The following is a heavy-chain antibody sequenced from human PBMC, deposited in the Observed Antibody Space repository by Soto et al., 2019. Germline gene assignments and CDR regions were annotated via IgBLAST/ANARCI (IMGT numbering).Heavy chain of an antibody. Sequence: QVQLVESGGGVVQPGRSLRLCCAASGFTFSSYGMHWVRQAPGKGLEWVAVISYDGSNKYYADSVKGRFTISRDNSKNTLYLQMNSLRAEDTAVYYCAKDTHFDYWGQGTLVTVSS. CDR3: AKDTHFDY. CDR1: GFTFSSYG. CDR2: ISYDGSNK. V-gene: IGHV3-30*18. J-gene: IGHJ4*02.